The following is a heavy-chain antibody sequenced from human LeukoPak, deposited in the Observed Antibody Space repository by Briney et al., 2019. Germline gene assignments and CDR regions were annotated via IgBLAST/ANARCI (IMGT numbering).Heavy chain of an antibody. CDR2: LSYDGSNK. J-gene: IGHJ4*02. CDR3: ARDPTYYDILTGSVPPYFDY. Sequence: GGSLRLSCAASGFTFSSYGMHWVRQAPGKGLEWVAVLSYDGSNKYYADSVKGRFTISRDNSKNTLYLQMNSLRAEDTAVYYCARDPTYYDILTGSVPPYFDYWGQGTLVTVSS. CDR1: GFTFSSYG. D-gene: IGHD3-9*01. V-gene: IGHV3-30*03.